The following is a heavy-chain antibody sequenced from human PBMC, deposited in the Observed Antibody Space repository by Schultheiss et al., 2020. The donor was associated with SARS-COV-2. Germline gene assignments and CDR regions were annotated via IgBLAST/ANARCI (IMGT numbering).Heavy chain of an antibody. Sequence: GESLKISCAASGFTFSSYPMHWVRQAPGKGLEWVAVISYDETKKIYTDSVQGRFTISRDTSKNTLYLQMNSLRSEDTAVYYCARDGTYYDFWSGSLTYYYMDVWGKGTTVTVSS. CDR1: GFTFSSYP. CDR2: ISYDETKK. V-gene: IGHV3-30*04. J-gene: IGHJ6*03. D-gene: IGHD3-3*01. CDR3: ARDGTYYDFWSGSLTYYYMDV.